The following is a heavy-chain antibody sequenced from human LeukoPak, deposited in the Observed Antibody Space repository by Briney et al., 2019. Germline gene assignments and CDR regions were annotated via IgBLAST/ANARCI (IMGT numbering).Heavy chain of an antibody. D-gene: IGHD3-22*01. CDR1: GYTFTNYW. J-gene: IGHJ4*02. CDR3: ARSRDSSGYYYLI. Sequence: GESLKISCEASGYTFTNYWIAWVRQMPGKGLEWMGIIYPDDSDTKYSPSFQGQVTISADKSISTAYLQWSSLRAADTAMYYCARSRDSSGYYYLIWGQGTLVTVSS. CDR2: IYPDDSDT. V-gene: IGHV5-51*01.